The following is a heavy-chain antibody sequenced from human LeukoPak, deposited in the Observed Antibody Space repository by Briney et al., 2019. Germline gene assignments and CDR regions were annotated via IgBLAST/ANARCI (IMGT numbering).Heavy chain of an antibody. CDR1: GGSISSGSFH. D-gene: IGHD2-21*02. V-gene: IGHV4-61*02. Sequence: PSETLSLTCTVSGGSISSGSFHWTWIRQPAGKGLEWIGRIYTSGSTNYNPSLQRRVTISVDTSNNQFSLKLNSVTAADTVVYYCARAPTATNPSLSDDAFDIWGQGTMVTVSS. J-gene: IGHJ3*02. CDR3: ARAPTATNPSLSDDAFDI. CDR2: IYTSGST.